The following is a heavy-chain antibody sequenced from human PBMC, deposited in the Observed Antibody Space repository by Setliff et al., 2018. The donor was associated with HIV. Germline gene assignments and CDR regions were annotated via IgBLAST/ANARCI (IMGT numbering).Heavy chain of an antibody. D-gene: IGHD6-13*01. CDR1: GGSITGYY. Sequence: SETLSLTCTVSGGSITGYYWSWIRQPPGKGLEWIGWIYYSGNTRYNPSLKSRVTISLDTSMNRFSLQLTSVTAADTAVYYCARQAIATRSFDYWGPGTLVTVSS. CDR2: IYYSGNT. J-gene: IGHJ4*02. V-gene: IGHV4-59*08. CDR3: ARQAIATRSFDY.